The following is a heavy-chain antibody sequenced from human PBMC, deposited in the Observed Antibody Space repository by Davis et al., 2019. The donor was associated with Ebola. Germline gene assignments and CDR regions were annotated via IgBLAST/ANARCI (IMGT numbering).Heavy chain of an antibody. CDR3: ARDPAPRVTMIEAYFQH. D-gene: IGHD3-22*01. CDR2: IYYSGST. J-gene: IGHJ1*01. CDR1: GGSISSYY. V-gene: IGHV4-59*12. Sequence: PSETLSLTCTVSGGSISSYYWSWIRQPPGKGLEWIGYIYYSGSTYYNPSLKSRVTISVDTSKNQFSLKLSSVTAADTAVYYCARDPAPRVTMIEAYFQHWGQGTLVTVSS.